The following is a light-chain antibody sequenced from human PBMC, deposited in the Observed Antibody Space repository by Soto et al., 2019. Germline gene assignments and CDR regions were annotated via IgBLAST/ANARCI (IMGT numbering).Light chain of an antibody. CDR2: DDN. CDR1: NSNIGGNS. V-gene: IGLV1-51*01. CDR3: GSWDSSMSAYV. Sequence: QTVLTQPPSVSAAPGQKVTISCSGSNSNIGGNSVSWYQQLPGTAPKLLIYDDNKRPSGIPDRFSGSKSGTSATLGITGFQTGDEADYYCGSWDSSMSAYVFGSGTKATVL. J-gene: IGLJ1*01.